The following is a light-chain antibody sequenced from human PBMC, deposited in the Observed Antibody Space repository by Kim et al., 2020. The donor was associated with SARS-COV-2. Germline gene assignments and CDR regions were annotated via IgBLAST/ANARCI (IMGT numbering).Light chain of an antibody. CDR3: ATWDDSLNGVV. CDR2: NDN. V-gene: IGLV1-44*01. CDR1: NSNIGSNT. J-gene: IGLJ2*01. Sequence: ELTQPPSASGTPGQRVTISCSGSNSNIGSNTVSWYQQLPGAAPRLLIHNDNQRPSGVPDRFSGSKSGTSASLAIGGLQSEDGADYYCATWDDSLNGVVFGGGTKLTVL.